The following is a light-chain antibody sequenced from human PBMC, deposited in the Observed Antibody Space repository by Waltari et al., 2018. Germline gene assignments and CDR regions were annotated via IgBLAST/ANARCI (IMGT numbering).Light chain of an antibody. CDR2: DVS. Sequence: QSALTQPAAVSGSPGQSVTISCTGASSDIGRYDIVSWYQQHPGNAPKLVISDVSKRPSEVSDRFSGSKSGDTASLTISGLQFEDEADYYCCSYAGNYVWVFGGGTRLTVL. CDR1: SSDIGRYDI. J-gene: IGLJ3*02. CDR3: CSYAGNYVWV. V-gene: IGLV2-23*02.